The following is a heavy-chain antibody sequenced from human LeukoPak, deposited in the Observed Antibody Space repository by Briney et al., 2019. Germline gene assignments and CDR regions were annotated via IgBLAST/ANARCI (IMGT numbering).Heavy chain of an antibody. CDR1: GFTFSTFW. Sequence: GGSLRLSCAASGFTFSTFWMIWVRQAPGKGLEWVANINRDGSEKNYVDSVKGRFIISRDNAKNSLHVQMNSLRDEDTAVYYCARVGVAAVLDAFDLWGQGTMVTVSS. CDR3: ARVGVAAVLDAFDL. D-gene: IGHD6-13*01. V-gene: IGHV3-7*01. CDR2: INRDGSEK. J-gene: IGHJ3*01.